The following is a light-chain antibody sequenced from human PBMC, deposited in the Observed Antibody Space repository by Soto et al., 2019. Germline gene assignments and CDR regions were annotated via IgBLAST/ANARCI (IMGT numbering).Light chain of an antibody. CDR2: AAS. Sequence: IRMTQSPSSVSASVGYRVTITCRASQSISSYLNWYQQKPGKAPKLLIYAASSLQSGVPSRFSGSGSGTDFTLTISSLQPEDFATYYCQRSYSTLWTFGQGTKVDI. CDR1: QSISSY. V-gene: IGKV1-39*01. CDR3: QRSYSTLWT. J-gene: IGKJ1*01.